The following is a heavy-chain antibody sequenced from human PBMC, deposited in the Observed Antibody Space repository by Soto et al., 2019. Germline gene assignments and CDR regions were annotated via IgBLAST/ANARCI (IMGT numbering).Heavy chain of an antibody. J-gene: IGHJ6*03. CDR2: IKQDGSEK. Sequence: EVQLVESGGGLVQPGGSLRLSCAASGFTFSSYWMSWVRQAPGKGLEWVANIKQDGSEKYYVDSVKGRFTISRDNAKNSLYLQMNSLRAEDTAVYYGARRGSDYYYYYYRDVWGKGTTVTVSS. D-gene: IGHD3-16*01. V-gene: IGHV3-7*01. CDR3: ARRGSDYYYYYYRDV. CDR1: GFTFSSYW.